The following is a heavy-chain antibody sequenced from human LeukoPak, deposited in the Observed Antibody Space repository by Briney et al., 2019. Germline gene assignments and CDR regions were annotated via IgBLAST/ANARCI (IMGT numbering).Heavy chain of an antibody. CDR2: INPNSGGT. Sequence: GASVKVSCKASGYTFTGYYMHWVRQAPGQGLEWMGWINPNSGGTNYAQKFQGRVTMTRDTSISTAYMELSRLRSDDTAVYYCARGQGGSYRFLYYWGQGTLVTVSS. D-gene: IGHD3-16*02. CDR1: GYTFTGYY. V-gene: IGHV1-2*02. J-gene: IGHJ4*02. CDR3: ARGQGGSYRFLYY.